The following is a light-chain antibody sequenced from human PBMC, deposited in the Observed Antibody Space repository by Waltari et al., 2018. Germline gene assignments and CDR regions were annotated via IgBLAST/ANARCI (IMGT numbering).Light chain of an antibody. CDR1: SSNIGTNR. V-gene: IGLV1-44*01. Sequence: QSVLPQPPSASGTPGQRVPISCSGSSSNIGTNRVHVYQQLPGTAPKLLIYGHNQRPTGVPDRFSGSKSGSSASLAISGLQSEDEADYYCAAWDDSLSGLVFGGGTKVTVL. CDR3: AAWDDSLSGLV. J-gene: IGLJ3*02. CDR2: GHN.